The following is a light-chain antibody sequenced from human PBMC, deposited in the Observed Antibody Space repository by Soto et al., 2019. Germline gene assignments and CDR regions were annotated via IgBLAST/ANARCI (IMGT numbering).Light chain of an antibody. CDR1: QSVDSN. Sequence: EIVMTQSPATLSVSPGERATLSCRASQSVDSNLAWYQQKPGQAPRLLIFGASTRATGIPARFSGSGSGTDFTLTISRLEPEDFAVYYCQQYGSSPTTFGHGTKVDIK. J-gene: IGKJ1*01. CDR3: QQYGSSPTT. CDR2: GAS. V-gene: IGKV3-20*01.